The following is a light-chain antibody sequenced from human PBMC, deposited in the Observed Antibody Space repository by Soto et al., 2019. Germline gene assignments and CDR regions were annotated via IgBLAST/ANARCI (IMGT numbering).Light chain of an antibody. CDR2: GAS. J-gene: IGKJ1*01. V-gene: IGKV3-15*01. Sequence: IVVTQSTATLSVSPWEIATLSCSASQSVSSSLAWYQQKPGQAPRLLISGASTRATGIPARFSASGSGTEFTLTISSLQSEDFAVYYCQQYHNWPSVTFGQGTKV. CDR1: QSVSSS. CDR3: QQYHNWPSVT.